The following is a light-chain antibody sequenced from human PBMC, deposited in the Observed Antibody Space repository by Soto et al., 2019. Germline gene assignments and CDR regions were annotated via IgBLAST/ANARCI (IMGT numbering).Light chain of an antibody. CDR1: KSISRW. Sequence: DIQMTQSPSTLSASVGDRVTITCRASKSISRWLAWYQQKPGKAPKLLIYDASSLESEVPSRFSGSGSGTEVTLTSSSLQPDDCAADYCQQYNSYSAYTFGQRTKLQIK. J-gene: IGKJ2*01. CDR2: DAS. CDR3: QQYNSYSAYT. V-gene: IGKV1-5*01.